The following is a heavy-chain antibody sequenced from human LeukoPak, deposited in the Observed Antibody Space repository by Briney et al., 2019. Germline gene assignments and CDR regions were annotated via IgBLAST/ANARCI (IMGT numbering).Heavy chain of an antibody. CDR3: ARVRMWFDP. D-gene: IGHD2/OR15-2a*01. J-gene: IGHJ5*02. CDR1: GGSIGSTIHY. Sequence: SETLSLTCSVSGGSIGSTIHYWDWIRQPPGKGLEWIGSSYYSGSTYYNPSLKSRVTISVDTSKNQFSLKLSSVTAADTAVYYCARVRMWFDPWGQGTLVTVSS. CDR2: SYYSGST. V-gene: IGHV4-39*07.